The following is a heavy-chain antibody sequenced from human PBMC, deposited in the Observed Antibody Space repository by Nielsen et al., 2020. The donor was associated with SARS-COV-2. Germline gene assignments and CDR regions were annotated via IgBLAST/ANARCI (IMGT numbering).Heavy chain of an antibody. D-gene: IGHD5-24*01. CDR1: GGSISTGSHY. CDR3: VRIDMATISVDY. J-gene: IGHJ4*02. V-gene: IGHV4-61*01. Sequence: GSLSLTCIVSGGSISTGSHYWSWIRQPPGKGLEWIGYIFYRGNTNYNPSLKSRVTISVDTSKNQFSLKVNSVTAADTAVYYCVRIDMATISVDYWGRGILVTVSS. CDR2: IFYRGNT.